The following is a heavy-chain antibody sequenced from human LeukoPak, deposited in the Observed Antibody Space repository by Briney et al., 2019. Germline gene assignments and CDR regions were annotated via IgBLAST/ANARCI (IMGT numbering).Heavy chain of an antibody. CDR1: GGTFSSYA. J-gene: IGHJ4*02. D-gene: IGHD4-17*01. CDR2: IIPIFGTA. V-gene: IGHV1-69*13. CDR3: AFYGDSPFDY. Sequence: SVRVSCKASGGTFSSYAISWVRQAPGQGLEWMGGIIPIFGTANYAQKFQGRVTITADESTSTAYMELSSLRSEDTAVYYCAFYGDSPFDYWGQGTLVTVSS.